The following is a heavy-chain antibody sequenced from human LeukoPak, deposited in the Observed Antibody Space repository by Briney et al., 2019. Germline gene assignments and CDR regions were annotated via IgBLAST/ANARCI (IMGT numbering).Heavy chain of an antibody. V-gene: IGHV3-33*01. CDR3: ARDNFGSGSYPDF. CDR1: GFSFDTYA. J-gene: IGHJ4*02. D-gene: IGHD3-10*01. Sequence: PGRSLRLSCAASGFSFDTYAMHWVRQAPGQGLEWVALIWHDGSHKFYSNSVRGQFTISRDNSKNTVYLQMNNLRPDDTAVYYCARDNFGSGSYPDFWGQGTLVTVSS. CDR2: IWHDGSHK.